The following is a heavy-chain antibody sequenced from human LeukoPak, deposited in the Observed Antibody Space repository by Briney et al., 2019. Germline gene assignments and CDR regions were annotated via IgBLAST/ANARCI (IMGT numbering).Heavy chain of an antibody. CDR2: IYYDGST. CDR3: ARSHGSGSYYNLNDY. J-gene: IGHJ4*02. Sequence: SETLSLTCTVSGGSISNYYWSWIRQPPGKALEWIAYIYYDGSTNYNPSLRSRVTISVDMSKNQFSLKLNSVTAADTAVYYCARSHGSGSYYNLNDYWGQGTLVTVSS. CDR1: GGSISNYY. D-gene: IGHD3-10*01. V-gene: IGHV4-59*01.